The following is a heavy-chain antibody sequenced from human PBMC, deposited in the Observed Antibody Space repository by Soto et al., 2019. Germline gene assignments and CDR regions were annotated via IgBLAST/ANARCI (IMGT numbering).Heavy chain of an antibody. V-gene: IGHV4-59*01. CDR3: AGSDGRY. J-gene: IGHJ4*02. CDR2: IYYSGST. CDR1: GGSISSYY. Sequence: QVQLQESGPGLVKPSETLSLTCTVSGGSISSYYWSWIRQPPGKGLVWIGDIYYSGSTNYNPSFRCRXXISVDTSEVQFSLTLSSVTAADTAVYYCAGSDGRYWGQGTLVTVSS.